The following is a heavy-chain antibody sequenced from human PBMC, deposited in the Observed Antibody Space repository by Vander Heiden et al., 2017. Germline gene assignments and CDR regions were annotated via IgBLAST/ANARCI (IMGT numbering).Heavy chain of an antibody. V-gene: IGHV3-53*01. CDR3: ARFADNHYFDY. CDR1: GFPITAAY. CDR2: LYGDMTA. Sequence: EVQMVESGGGLIQPGGSLRLSCSIPGFPITAAYMAWVRQAPGKGLEWVSTLYGDMTAYYRDSVKGRFTVSRDTSENTLYLQMNNLRADDTAVYYCARFADNHYFDYWGQGALVTVSS. J-gene: IGHJ4*02. D-gene: IGHD1-20*01.